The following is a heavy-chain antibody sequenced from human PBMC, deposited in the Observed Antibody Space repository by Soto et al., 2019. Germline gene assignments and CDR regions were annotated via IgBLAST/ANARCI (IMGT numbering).Heavy chain of an antibody. Sequence: QVQLVQSGAEVRKPGSSVRVSCKASGGSFNRHTISWVRQAPGQGLEWMGGIIPIFGTVNHAQKFQGRVTIIADESTCTVYMELSSLRSDDTAIYYCARGWGYDSTDYYYAYWGQGTLVIVSS. J-gene: IGHJ4*02. CDR1: GGSFNRHT. D-gene: IGHD3-22*01. CDR3: ARGWGYDSTDYYYAY. V-gene: IGHV1-69*19. CDR2: IIPIFGTV.